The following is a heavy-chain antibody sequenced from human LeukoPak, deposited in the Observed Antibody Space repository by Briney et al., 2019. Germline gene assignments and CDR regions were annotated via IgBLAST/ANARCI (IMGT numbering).Heavy chain of an antibody. J-gene: IGHJ4*02. D-gene: IGHD3-22*01. CDR1: GFTFSSYG. V-gene: IGHV3-33*01. CDR2: IWYDGSNK. Sequence: PGRSLRLSCAASGFTFSSYGMHWVRQAPGKGLEWVAVIWYDGSNKYYADSVKGRFTISRDNSKNTLYLQMNSLRAEDTAVYYCARGYYDSSYELDYWGQGPLVTVSS. CDR3: ARGYYDSSYELDY.